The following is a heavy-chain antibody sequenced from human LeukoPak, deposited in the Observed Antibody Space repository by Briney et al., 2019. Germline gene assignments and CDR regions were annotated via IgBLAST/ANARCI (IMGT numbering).Heavy chain of an antibody. V-gene: IGHV3-64D*09. Sequence: PGGSLRLSCSASGFTFSSYAMHWVRQAPGKGLEYVSAINSNGGFTFYADSMKGRFTISRDDSKNTLYLQMSSLRAEDTAIYYCVKGVAARLDYWGQGTLVTVSS. D-gene: IGHD6-6*01. CDR2: INSNGGFT. J-gene: IGHJ4*02. CDR3: VKGVAARLDY. CDR1: GFTFSSYA.